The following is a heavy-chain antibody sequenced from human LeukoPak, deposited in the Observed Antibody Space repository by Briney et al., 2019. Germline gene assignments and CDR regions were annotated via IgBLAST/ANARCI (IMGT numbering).Heavy chain of an antibody. CDR1: GGSISRYY. CDR3: ARAGSSYLLAY. J-gene: IGHJ4*02. Sequence: NPSETLSLTCTVSGGSISRYYWSWIRQPPGKGLEWIGYVYSSGTTNYNPSLKSRVTISLDTSKNHSSLNLRFVTAADTAMYYCARAGSSYLLAYWGQGTLVTVSS. V-gene: IGHV4-59*01. D-gene: IGHD2-2*01. CDR2: VYSSGTT.